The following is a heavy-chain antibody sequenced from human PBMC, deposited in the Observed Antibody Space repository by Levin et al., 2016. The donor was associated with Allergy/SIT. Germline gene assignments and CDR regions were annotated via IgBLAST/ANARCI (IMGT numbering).Heavy chain of an antibody. J-gene: IGHJ4*02. Sequence: GGSLRLSCAASGFTFSSYGMHWVRQAPGKGLEWVAFIRYDGSNKYYADSVKGRFTISRDNSKNTLYLQMNSLRAEDTAVYYCAKDYYYDSSGYYPRPYYFDYWGQGTLVTVSS. D-gene: IGHD3-22*01. CDR3: AKDYYYDSSGYYPRPYYFDY. CDR2: IRYDGSNK. CDR1: GFTFSSYG. V-gene: IGHV3-30*02.